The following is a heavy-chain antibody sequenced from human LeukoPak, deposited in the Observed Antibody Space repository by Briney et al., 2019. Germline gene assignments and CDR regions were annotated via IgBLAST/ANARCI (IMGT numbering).Heavy chain of an antibody. CDR3: ARGGRYCINGVCYTLFDY. CDR1: GFTFSSYA. V-gene: IGHV3-64*01. Sequence: GGSLRLSCAASGFTFSSYAMHWVRQAPGKGLEYVSAISSNGGSTYYANSVKGRFTISRDNSKNTLNLQMGSLRAEDLAVYYCARGGRYCINGVCYTLFDYWGQGTLVSVSS. D-gene: IGHD2-8*01. J-gene: IGHJ4*02. CDR2: ISSNGGST.